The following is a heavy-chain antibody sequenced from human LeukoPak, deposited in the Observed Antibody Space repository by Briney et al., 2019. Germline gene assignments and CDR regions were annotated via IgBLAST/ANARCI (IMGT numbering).Heavy chain of an antibody. CDR2: LNPSGGST. CDR3: ARAEGVTVSILSGDFDF. CDR1: GYIFTNYY. J-gene: IGHJ4*02. V-gene: IGHV1-46*01. D-gene: IGHD2-21*02. Sequence: ASVKVSCKASGYIFTNYYIHWVRQAPGQGLEWMGILNPSGGSTSYAQKFRGRVTMTRDTSTSTVYMKLSSLRSEDTAVYYCARAEGVTVSILSGDFDFWGQGTLVTVSS.